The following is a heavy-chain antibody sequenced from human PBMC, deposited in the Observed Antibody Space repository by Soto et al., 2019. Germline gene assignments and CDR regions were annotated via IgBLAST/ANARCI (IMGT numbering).Heavy chain of an antibody. CDR2: IIPIFGSA. V-gene: IGHV1-69*14. CDR3: ARGPPYYYGSGSYRQFDS. CDR1: GDTFSSYA. D-gene: IGHD3-10*01. Sequence: QVQLVQSGAEVKKPGSSVKVSCKTSGDTFSSYAISWVRQAPGQGLEWMGGIIPIFGSANYAQRFQDRVTIPADKSTGTAFMDLWSLRAEDAAVYYCARGPPYYYGSGSYRQFDSWGQGTLVTVSS. J-gene: IGHJ4*02.